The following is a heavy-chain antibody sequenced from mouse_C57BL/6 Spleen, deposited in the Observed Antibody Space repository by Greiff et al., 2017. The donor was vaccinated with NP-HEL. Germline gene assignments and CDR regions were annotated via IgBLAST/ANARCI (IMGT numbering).Heavy chain of an antibody. CDR2: IDPSDSET. CDR1: GYTFTSYW. CDR3: AREKVANHYLDY. V-gene: IGHV1-52*01. Sequence: VKLQQPGAELVRPGSSVKLSCKASGYTFTSYWMHWVKQRPRQGLEWIGNIDPSDSETHYNQKFKDKATLTVDKSSSTAYMQLSSLTSEDSAVYYCAREKVANHYLDYWGQGTTLTVSS. D-gene: IGHD1-1*02. J-gene: IGHJ2*01.